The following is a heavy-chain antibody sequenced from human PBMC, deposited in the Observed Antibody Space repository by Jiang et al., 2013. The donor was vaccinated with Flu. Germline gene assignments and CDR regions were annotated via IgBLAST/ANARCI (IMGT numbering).Heavy chain of an antibody. V-gene: IGHV3-7*03. Sequence: QLLESGGGLVQPGGSLRLSCAASGFTFSNNWMNWVRQAPGKGLEWVANIKEDGTEKYYVDSVKGRFTISRDNAKNSLYQQMNSLRVEDTAVYYCARNFDSWGQGTLVTVSS. CDR2: IKEDGTEK. CDR1: GFTFSNNW. CDR3: ARNFDS. J-gene: IGHJ4*02.